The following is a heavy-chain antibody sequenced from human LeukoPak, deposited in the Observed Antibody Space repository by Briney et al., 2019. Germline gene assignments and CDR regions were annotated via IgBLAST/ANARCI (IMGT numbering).Heavy chain of an antibody. J-gene: IGHJ4*01. CDR1: GDSINSGSYY. CDR3: ARTTLLWYFDN. CDR2: ISYRGTP. Sequence: SETLSLTCTVSGDSINSGSYYWGWIRQPPGKGLEWIGSISYRGTPSYDPSLRSRVTMSVDTSKNQFSLNLKSVTAADTAVFYCARTTLLWYFDNWGPGALVAVSS. V-gene: IGHV4-39*01. D-gene: IGHD1-14*01.